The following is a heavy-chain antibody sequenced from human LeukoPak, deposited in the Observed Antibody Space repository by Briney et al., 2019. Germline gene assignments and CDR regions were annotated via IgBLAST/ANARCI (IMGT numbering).Heavy chain of an antibody. J-gene: IGHJ6*04. D-gene: IGHD6-13*01. CDR3: ARSAAAGTNWYYGMDV. Sequence: PSETLSLTCTVSGGSISSYYWSWIRQPPGKGLEWIGYIYYSGSTNYNPSLKSRVTISVDTSKNQFSLKLSSVTAADTAVYYCARSAAAGTNWYYGMDVWGKGTTVTVPS. V-gene: IGHV4-59*01. CDR2: IYYSGST. CDR1: GGSISSYY.